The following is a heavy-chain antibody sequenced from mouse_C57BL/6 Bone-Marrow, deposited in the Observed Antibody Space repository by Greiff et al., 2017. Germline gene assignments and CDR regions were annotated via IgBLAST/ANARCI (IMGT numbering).Heavy chain of an antibody. V-gene: IGHV14-3*01. D-gene: IGHD2-4*01. J-gene: IGHJ3*01. Sequence: VQLQQSVAELVRPGASVKLSCTASGFNIQNTYMHWVKQRPEQGLAWIGRIDPANGNTTYAPKFQGKATITADTSSSTAYLQLSSLTSEDTAIYYCAPIYYDYDPAWFAYWGQGTLVTVSA. CDR2: IDPANGNT. CDR1: GFNIQNTY. CDR3: APIYYDYDPAWFAY.